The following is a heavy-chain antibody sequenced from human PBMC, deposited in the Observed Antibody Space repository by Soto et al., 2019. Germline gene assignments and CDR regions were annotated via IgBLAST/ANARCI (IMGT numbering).Heavy chain of an antibody. Sequence: QVQLQQWGAGLLKPSETLSLTCAVYGGSFSGYYWPWIRQPPGKGLEWIGEINHSGSTNYNPSLKSRVTTSVDTSKNQFSLKLSSVTAADTAVYYCARLPRSPSYGMDVWGQGTTVTVSS. CDR3: ARLPRSPSYGMDV. CDR2: INHSGST. V-gene: IGHV4-34*01. CDR1: GGSFSGYY. J-gene: IGHJ6*02.